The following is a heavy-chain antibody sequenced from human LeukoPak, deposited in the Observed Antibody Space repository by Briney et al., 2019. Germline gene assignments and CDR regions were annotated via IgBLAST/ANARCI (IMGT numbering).Heavy chain of an antibody. D-gene: IGHD3-3*01. Sequence: GASVKVSCKASGYTFTSYDINWVRQATGQGLEWMGWMNPNSGNTGYAQKFQGRVTITTDESTSTAYMELSSLRSEDTAVYYCATGYDFWSGLVGSDNWFDPWGQGTLVTVSS. CDR3: ATGYDFWSGLVGSDNWFDP. J-gene: IGHJ5*02. V-gene: IGHV1-8*01. CDR1: GYTFTSYD. CDR2: MNPNSGNT.